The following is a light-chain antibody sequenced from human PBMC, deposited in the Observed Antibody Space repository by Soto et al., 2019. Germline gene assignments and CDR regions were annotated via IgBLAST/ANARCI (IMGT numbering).Light chain of an antibody. J-gene: IGLJ3*02. CDR1: SSDIGSYNF. Sequence: QSALTQPASVSGSPGQSITISCTGTSSDIGSYNFVSWYQQRPGRAPKLMIFEATKRPSGVPPRFSGSKSGNTASLTISGLQAEDEADYSCCSYAGTSSWVFGGGTKLTVL. CDR3: CSYAGTSSWV. V-gene: IGLV2-23*01. CDR2: EAT.